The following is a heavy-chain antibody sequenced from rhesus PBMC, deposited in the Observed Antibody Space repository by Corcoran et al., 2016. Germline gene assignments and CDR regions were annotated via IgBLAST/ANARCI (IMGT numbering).Heavy chain of an antibody. CDR2: INSGGGST. J-gene: IGHJ4*01. V-gene: IGHV3S42*01. CDR3: AKEPTVTTSGY. D-gene: IGHD4-35*01. CDR1: GFTFSSYW. Sequence: EVQLVESGGGLAKPGGSLRLSCAASGFTFSSYWMNWFRQTPGKGLEWIAAINSGGGSTYYADSVKGRFTISRDNSKNTLSLQMNILRAEDTAVYYCAKEPTVTTSGYWGQGVLVTVSS.